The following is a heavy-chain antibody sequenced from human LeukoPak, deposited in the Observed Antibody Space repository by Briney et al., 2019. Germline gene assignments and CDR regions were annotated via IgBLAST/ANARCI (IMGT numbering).Heavy chain of an antibody. CDR2: INSDGSHT. J-gene: IGHJ4*02. V-gene: IGHV3-74*01. Sequence: GGSLRLSCAAPEFTFNNYWMHWVRQAPGKGLVWVSRINSDGSHTDYADSVKGRFTISRDNAKNTLYLQMNSLRAEDTAVYYCASHSTFVGGATESIDYWGQGTLVTVSS. CDR3: ASHSTFVGGATESIDY. CDR1: EFTFNNYW. D-gene: IGHD1-26*01.